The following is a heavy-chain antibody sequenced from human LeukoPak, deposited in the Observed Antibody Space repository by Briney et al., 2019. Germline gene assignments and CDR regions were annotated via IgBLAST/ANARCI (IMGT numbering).Heavy chain of an antibody. CDR3: ARAVDTAMGAFDY. Sequence: GGSLRLSCAASGFIFSSYGMNWVRQATGKGLEWVSAIGTAGDTYYPGSVKGRFTISRENAKNSLYLQMNSLRAEDTAVYYCARAVDTAMGAFDYWGQGTLVTVSS. CDR2: IGTAGDT. CDR1: GFIFSSYG. V-gene: IGHV3-13*01. J-gene: IGHJ4*02. D-gene: IGHD5-18*01.